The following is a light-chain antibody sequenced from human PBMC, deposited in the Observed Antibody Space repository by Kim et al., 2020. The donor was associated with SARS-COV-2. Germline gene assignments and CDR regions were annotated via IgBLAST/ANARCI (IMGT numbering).Light chain of an antibody. V-gene: IGKV1-16*02. CDR3: QQYKTYPLS. J-gene: IGKJ4*01. Sequence: AFVGDRVTITRREHQGISNSLAWFQHKPVKAPKTLIYAASRLQSGLPSKFSGSGSGTEFTLASSSLQPEDSATYYCQQYKTYPLSFGGGTKVDIK. CDR1: QGISNS. CDR2: AAS.